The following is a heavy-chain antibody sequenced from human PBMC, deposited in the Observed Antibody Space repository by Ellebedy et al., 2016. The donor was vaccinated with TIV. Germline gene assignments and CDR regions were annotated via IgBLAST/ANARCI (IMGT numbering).Heavy chain of an antibody. CDR1: NGSMSGYF. CDR3: ASNGYYSSEY. Sequence: SETLSLTCSVSNGSMSGYFWTWVRQPPGKGLEWIGTIFFSGNTFHNPSLSLKSRVTVSVDTSNNQFSLKLTSVTAADTAVYYCASNGYYSSEYWGQGSLVTVSS. D-gene: IGHD3-22*01. V-gene: IGHV4-59*04. CDR2: IFFSGNT. J-gene: IGHJ4*02.